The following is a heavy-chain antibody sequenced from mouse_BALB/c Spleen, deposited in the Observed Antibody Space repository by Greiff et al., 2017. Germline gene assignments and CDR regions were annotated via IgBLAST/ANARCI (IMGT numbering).Heavy chain of an antibody. CDR3: ARWYYWYFDV. CDR2: INPSNGRT. Sequence: QVQLQQPGAELVKPGASVKLSCKASGYTFTSYWMHWVKQRPGQGLEWIGEINPSNGRTNYNEKFKSKATLTVDKSSSTAYMQLSSLTSEDSAVYYCARWYYWYFDVGGAGTTVTVSS. D-gene: IGHD1-1*02. CDR1: GYTFTSYW. V-gene: IGHV1S81*02. J-gene: IGHJ1*01.